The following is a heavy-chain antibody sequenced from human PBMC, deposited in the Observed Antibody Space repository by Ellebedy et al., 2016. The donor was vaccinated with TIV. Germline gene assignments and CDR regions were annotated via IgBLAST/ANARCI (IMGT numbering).Heavy chain of an antibody. CDR2: IYSSSGT. J-gene: IGHJ4*02. CDR1: GFTVSSNY. V-gene: IGHV3-53*01. CDR3: AGGISVAGTSLGF. D-gene: IGHD6-19*01. Sequence: GGSLRLSCAASGFTVSSNYMSWVRQAPGRGLEWVSTIYSSSGTYYAGSVKGRFTISRDNSKNTLYLQMNSLRAEDTAVYYCAGGISVAGTSLGFWGQGTLVTVSS.